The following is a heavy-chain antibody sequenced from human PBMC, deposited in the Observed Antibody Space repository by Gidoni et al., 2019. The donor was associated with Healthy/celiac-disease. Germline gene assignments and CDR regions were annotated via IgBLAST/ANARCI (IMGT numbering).Heavy chain of an antibody. J-gene: IGHJ4*02. CDR2: FDPEDGET. CDR1: GYPLTELA. Sequence: QVQLVQSGAEVKKPGASVKVSCKVPGYPLTELAMHWVRQAPGKGLEGMGGFDPEDGETIDAQKFQGRVTMTEDTSTDTAYMELSSLRSEDTAVYYCATFFLYSSSLRGFDYWGQGTLVTVSS. CDR3: ATFFLYSSSLRGFDY. D-gene: IGHD6-6*01. V-gene: IGHV1-24*01.